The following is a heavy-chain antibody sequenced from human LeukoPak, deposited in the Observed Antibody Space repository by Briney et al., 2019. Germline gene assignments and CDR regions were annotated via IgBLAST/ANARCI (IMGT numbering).Heavy chain of an antibody. CDR2: IYYTGNT. V-gene: IGHV4-39*07. J-gene: IGHJ6*02. CDR1: GDSISSTSYY. D-gene: IGHD3-22*01. CDR3: ARDRGGYDRSDYYYGMDV. Sequence: SETLSLTCTVSGDSISSTSYYWGWIRQPPGKGLGWIGSIYYTGNTYYNPSLRSRVTISVDTSKNQFSLKLSSVTAADTAVYYCARDRGGYDRSDYYYGMDVWGQGTTVTVSS.